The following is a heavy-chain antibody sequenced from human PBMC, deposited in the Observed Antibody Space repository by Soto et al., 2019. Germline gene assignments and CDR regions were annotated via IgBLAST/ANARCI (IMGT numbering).Heavy chain of an antibody. D-gene: IGHD3-22*01. CDR2: IFYSGST. V-gene: IGHV4-39*01. CDR1: GGSISGSSDY. Sequence: QLQLQESGPGLVKPSETLSLTCTVSGGSISGSSDYWGWIRQPPEKGLEWIGSIFYSGSTYYNPSLKSRVTISVDTSKNQFSLKLSSVTAADTSVYYCASDSSYYYDSSAYYSNWFDPWGQGMLVTVSS. CDR3: ASDSSYYYDSSAYYSNWFDP. J-gene: IGHJ5*02.